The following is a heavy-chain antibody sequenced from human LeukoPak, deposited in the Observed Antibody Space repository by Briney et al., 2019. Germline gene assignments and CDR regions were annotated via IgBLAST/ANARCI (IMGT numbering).Heavy chain of an antibody. J-gene: IGHJ4*02. CDR3: ARERPRGYYGSGSDFDY. V-gene: IGHV4-61*02. Sequence: SETLSLTCTVSGGSISSGSCYWSWIRQPAGKGLEWIGRIYTSGSTNYNPSLKSRVTISVDTSKNQFSLKLSSVTAADTAVYYCARERPRGYYGSGSDFDYWGQGTLVTVSS. D-gene: IGHD3-10*01. CDR2: IYTSGST. CDR1: GGSISSGSCY.